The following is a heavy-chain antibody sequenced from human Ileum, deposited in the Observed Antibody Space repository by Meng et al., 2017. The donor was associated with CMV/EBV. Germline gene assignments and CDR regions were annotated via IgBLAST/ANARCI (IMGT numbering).Heavy chain of an antibody. Sequence: GESLKISCAASGFTFSSYWMSWVRQAPGKGLEWVANIKQDGSEKYYVDSVKGRFTVSRDNAKSSLYLQMNSLRAEDTAVYYCARIHYDSWSGYYRDYWGPRALVTVSS. CDR1: GFTFSSYW. V-gene: IGHV3-7*01. CDR2: IKQDGSEK. CDR3: ARIHYDSWSGYYRDY. D-gene: IGHD3-3*01. J-gene: IGHJ4*02.